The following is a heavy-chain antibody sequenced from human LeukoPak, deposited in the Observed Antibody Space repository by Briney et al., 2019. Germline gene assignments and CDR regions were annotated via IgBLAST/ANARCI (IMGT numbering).Heavy chain of an antibody. J-gene: IGHJ5*02. CDR1: GGAFHTHV. CDR2: IIPMRDMT. D-gene: IGHD2-15*01. V-gene: IGHV1-69*04. CDR3: ARGKYCSGGECYSVRTSDNWLDP. Sequence: SVKVSCKASGGAFHTHVIHWVRQAPGQGLEWMGRIIPMRDMTNYAQKFQGRLLITADKSRSTAYMELSSLRSDDTAVYYCARGKYCSGGECYSVRTSDNWLDPWGQGTVVTVSS.